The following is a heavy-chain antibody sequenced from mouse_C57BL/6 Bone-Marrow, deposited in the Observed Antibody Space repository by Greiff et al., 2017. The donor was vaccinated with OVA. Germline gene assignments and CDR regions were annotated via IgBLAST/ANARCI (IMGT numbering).Heavy chain of an antibody. J-gene: IGHJ1*03. V-gene: IGHV1-31*01. CDR1: GYSFTGYY. CDR3: ASLGWYFDV. CDR2: IYPYNGVS. Sequence: EVKLVESGPELVKPGASVKISCKASGYSFTGYYMHWVKQSHGNILDWIGYIYPYNGVSSYNQKFKGKATLTVDKSSSPAYMELRSLSSEDSAVYYCASLGWYFDVGGTGTTVTVSS. D-gene: IGHD3-3*01.